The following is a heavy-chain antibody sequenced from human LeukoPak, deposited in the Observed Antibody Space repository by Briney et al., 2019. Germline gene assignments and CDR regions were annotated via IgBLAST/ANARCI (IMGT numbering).Heavy chain of an antibody. J-gene: IGHJ3*02. Sequence: SETLSLTCTVSGGSISSYYWSWIRQPPGKGLEWIGYIYYSGSTNYNPSLKSRVSISLDTSKNQFSLKLTSVTAADTAVYYCADRGDFLGAFDIWGQGTMVTVSS. V-gene: IGHV4-59*12. CDR1: GGSISSYY. D-gene: IGHD3-3*01. CDR2: IYYSGST. CDR3: ADRGDFLGAFDI.